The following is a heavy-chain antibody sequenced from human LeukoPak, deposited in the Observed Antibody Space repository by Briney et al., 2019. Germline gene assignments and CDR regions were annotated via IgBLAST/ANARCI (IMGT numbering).Heavy chain of an antibody. CDR3: AKDGVEGYGDY. CDR1: GFNFRAYW. V-gene: IGHV3-21*04. Sequence: GGSLRLSCTTSGFNFRAYWMGWVRQAPGKGLEWVSSISSSSSYIYYADSVKGRFTISRDNAKNSLYLQMNSLRAEDTAVYYCAKDGVEGYGDYWGQGTLVTVSS. CDR2: ISSSSSYI. D-gene: IGHD5-12*01. J-gene: IGHJ4*02.